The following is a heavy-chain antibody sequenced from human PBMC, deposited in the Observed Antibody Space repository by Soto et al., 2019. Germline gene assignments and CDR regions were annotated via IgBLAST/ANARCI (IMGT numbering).Heavy chain of an antibody. Sequence: SVKVSCKASGGTFSSYAISWVRQAPGQGLEWMGGIIPIFGTANYAQKFQGRVTITADESTSTAYMELSSLRSEDTAVYYCARAGYYYDSSGYYFGDYYYYGMEVWGQGTTVTVSS. D-gene: IGHD3-22*01. V-gene: IGHV1-69*13. CDR3: ARAGYYYDSSGYYFGDYYYYGMEV. J-gene: IGHJ6*02. CDR2: IIPIFGTA. CDR1: GGTFSSYA.